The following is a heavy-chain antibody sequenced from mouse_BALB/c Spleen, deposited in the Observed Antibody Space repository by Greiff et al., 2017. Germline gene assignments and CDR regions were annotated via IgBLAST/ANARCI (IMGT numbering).Heavy chain of an antibody. CDR2: ISYSGST. CDR3: ASNEVLAY. CDR1: GYSITSDYA. Sequence: EVKLVESGPGLVKPSQSLSLTCTVTGYSITSDYAWNWIRQFPGNKLEWMGYISYSGSTSYNPSLKSRISITRDTSKNQFFLQLNSVTTEDTATYYCASNEVLAYWGQGTLVTVSA. J-gene: IGHJ3*01. V-gene: IGHV3-2*02.